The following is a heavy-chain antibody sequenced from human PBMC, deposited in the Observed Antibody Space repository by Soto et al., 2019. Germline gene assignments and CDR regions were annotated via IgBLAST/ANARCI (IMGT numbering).Heavy chain of an antibody. J-gene: IGHJ5*02. Sequence: QVQLVQSGTEVKKPGASVKVSCKTSGYTFTSYGISWVRQAPGQGLEWMGLISPYNGDTIYARKFQGRVIMTADTATSTVYMELRSLRSDDTAVYYCVRDASSGYRGWWDPWGQGTLVTVSS. D-gene: IGHD5-18*01. CDR3: VRDASSGYRGWWDP. CDR2: ISPYNGDT. CDR1: GYTFTSYG. V-gene: IGHV1-18*01.